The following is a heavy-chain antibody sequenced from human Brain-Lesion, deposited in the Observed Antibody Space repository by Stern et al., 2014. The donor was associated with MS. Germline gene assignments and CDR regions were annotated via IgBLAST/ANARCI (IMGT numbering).Heavy chain of an antibody. CDR1: GGSISSSTYY. CDR2: IYYSGFT. V-gene: IGHV4-39*01. Sequence: QVQLQESGPGLVKPSETLSLTCTVSGGSISSSTYYWAWIRQPPGKGLEWIGNIYYSGFTYYNPSLKSRVTISVVIAKNPLSLKLSSVPAADTAIYYCARHDSVPRPSQLYSARDRGPGYFDYWGQGTLVTVSS. D-gene: IGHD1-26*01. CDR3: ARHDSVPRPSQLYSARDRGPGYFDY. J-gene: IGHJ4*02.